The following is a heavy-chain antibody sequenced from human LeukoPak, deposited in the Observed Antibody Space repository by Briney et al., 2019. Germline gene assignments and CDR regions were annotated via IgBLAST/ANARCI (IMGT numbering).Heavy chain of an antibody. CDR1: GFTFSDYY. V-gene: IGHV3-11*01. CDR2: ISSSGSTI. CDR3: ARARGLWFGELPIGYFDY. J-gene: IGHJ4*02. D-gene: IGHD3-10*01. Sequence: GGSLRLSCAASGFTFSDYYMSWIRQAPGKGLEWVSYISSSGSTIYYADSVKGRFTISRDNAKNSLYLQMNSLRAEDTAVYYCARARGLWFGELPIGYFDYWGQGTLVTVSS.